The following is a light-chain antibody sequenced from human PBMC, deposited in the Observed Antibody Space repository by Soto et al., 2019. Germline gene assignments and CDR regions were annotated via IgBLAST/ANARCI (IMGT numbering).Light chain of an antibody. CDR1: QSVSNNY. V-gene: IGKV3-20*01. CDR2: GAS. J-gene: IGKJ1*01. Sequence: EIVLTQSPGTLSLSPGERATLSCRASQSVSNNYLAWYQQKPGQAPSLLIFGASNRAPDIPDRFSGSGSGTDFTLTISRLEPEDFAVYFCQQYASSDKTSGQETKVDIK. CDR3: QQYASSDKT.